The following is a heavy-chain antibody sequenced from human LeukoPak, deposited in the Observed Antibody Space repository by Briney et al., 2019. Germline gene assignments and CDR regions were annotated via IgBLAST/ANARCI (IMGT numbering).Heavy chain of an antibody. CDR2: IIPIFGTA. D-gene: IGHD3-10*01. Sequence: PVKVSCKASGGTFSSYAISWVRQAPGQGLEWMGGIIPIFGTANYAQKFQGRVTITADESTSTAYMGLSSLRSEDTAVYYCAREMRFGELYYYYYGMDVWGKGTTVTVSS. CDR1: GGTFSSYA. CDR3: AREMRFGELYYYYYGMDV. V-gene: IGHV1-69*01. J-gene: IGHJ6*04.